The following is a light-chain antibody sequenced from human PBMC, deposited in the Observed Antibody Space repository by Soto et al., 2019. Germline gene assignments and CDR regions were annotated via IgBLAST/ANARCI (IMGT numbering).Light chain of an antibody. Sequence: QSALTQPASVSGSPGQSITISCTGTSSDVGDYNYVSWYQQHPDKAPKVIIYDVSNRPSGVSNRFSGSKSGNTASLTISGLQAEDEADYYWSSYISSGNYVFGTGTKLTVL. J-gene: IGLJ1*01. CDR3: SSYISSGNYV. CDR1: SSDVGDYNY. CDR2: DVS. V-gene: IGLV2-14*01.